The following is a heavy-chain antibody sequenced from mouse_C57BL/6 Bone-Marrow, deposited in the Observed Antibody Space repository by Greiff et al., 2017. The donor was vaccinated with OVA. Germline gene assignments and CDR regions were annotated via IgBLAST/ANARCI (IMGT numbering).Heavy chain of an antibody. Sequence: QVQLQQSGAELVRPGASVKMSCKASGYPFTSYNMHWVKQTPRQGLEWIGAIYPGNGDTSYNKKFKGKATLTVDKSSSTVYMQLSNLTAEDSAVYFSARGWNYYGSSYWYFDVWGTGTTVTVSS. V-gene: IGHV1-12*01. CDR3: ARGWNYYGSSYWYFDV. D-gene: IGHD1-1*01. CDR2: IYPGNGDT. J-gene: IGHJ1*03. CDR1: GYPFTSYN.